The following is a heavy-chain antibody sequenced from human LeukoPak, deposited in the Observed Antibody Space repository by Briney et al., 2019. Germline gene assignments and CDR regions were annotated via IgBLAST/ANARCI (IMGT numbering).Heavy chain of an antibody. J-gene: IGHJ6*03. CDR1: RFTFNGAW. Sequence: GGSLRLSCAASRFTFNGAWMSWVRQAAGKGLEWVGRIKSKTDGETTDYATPVKGRFTISRDDSRNTLYLQMNSLKTDDTAVYYCATEGMALYSYYYYMDAWGIGTTVTVSS. D-gene: IGHD3-16*01. CDR3: ATEGMALYSYYYYMDA. V-gene: IGHV3-15*05. CDR2: IKSKTDGETT.